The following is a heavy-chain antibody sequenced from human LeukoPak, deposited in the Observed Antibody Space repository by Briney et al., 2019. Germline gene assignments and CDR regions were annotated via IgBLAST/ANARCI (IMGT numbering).Heavy chain of an antibody. Sequence: SVKVSCKASGGTFSSYAISWVRQAPGQGLEWMGGIIPIFGTANYAQKFQGRVTITTDESTSTAYMELSGLRPEDTAVYYCARVWEEGYYGSGSYVSWSDPWGQGTLVTVSS. J-gene: IGHJ5*02. CDR3: ARVWEEGYYGSGSYVSWSDP. CDR1: GGTFSSYA. D-gene: IGHD3-10*01. V-gene: IGHV1-69*05. CDR2: IIPIFGTA.